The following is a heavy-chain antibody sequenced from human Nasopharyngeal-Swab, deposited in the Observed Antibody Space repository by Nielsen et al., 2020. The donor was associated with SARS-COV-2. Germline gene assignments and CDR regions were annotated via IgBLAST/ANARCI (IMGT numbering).Heavy chain of an antibody. Sequence: GESLKISCKGSGYSFTSYWIGWVRQMPGKSLEWMGIIYPGDSDTRYSPSFQGQVTISADKSISTAYLQWSSLKASDTAMYYCARFTPPGRYYDFWFYYMDVWGKGTTVTVSS. J-gene: IGHJ6*03. CDR1: GYSFTSYW. D-gene: IGHD3-3*01. V-gene: IGHV5-51*01. CDR3: ARFTPPGRYYDFWFYYMDV. CDR2: IYPGDSDT.